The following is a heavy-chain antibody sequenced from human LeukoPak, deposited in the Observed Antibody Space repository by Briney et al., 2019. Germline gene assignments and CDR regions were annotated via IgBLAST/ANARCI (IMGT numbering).Heavy chain of an antibody. CDR2: MYPGDSDT. V-gene: IGHV5-51*01. D-gene: IGHD4-23*01. Sequence: GESLKISCKCSGYSFTSYWIGWVRQMPGEGLEWMGIMYPGDSDTRYSPSFQGQVTISVDKSISTAYLQWSSLKASDTAMYYCGRHLYGGNSAIDYWGQGTLVTVSS. J-gene: IGHJ4*02. CDR1: GYSFTSYW. CDR3: GRHLYGGNSAIDY.